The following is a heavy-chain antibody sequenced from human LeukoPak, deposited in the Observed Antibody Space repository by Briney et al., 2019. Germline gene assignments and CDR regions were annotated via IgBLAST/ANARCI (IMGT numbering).Heavy chain of an antibody. CDR3: ARCLSSSRDAFDI. V-gene: IGHV4-38-2*02. CDR1: GYSISSGYY. CDR2: IYHSGST. Sequence: SETLSLTCTVSGYSISSGYYWGWIRQPPGKGLEWIGSIYHSGSTYYNPSLKSRVTISVDTSKNQFSLYLSSGTAADTAVYYCARCLSSSRDAFDIWGQGTMVTVSS. D-gene: IGHD2-2*01. J-gene: IGHJ3*02.